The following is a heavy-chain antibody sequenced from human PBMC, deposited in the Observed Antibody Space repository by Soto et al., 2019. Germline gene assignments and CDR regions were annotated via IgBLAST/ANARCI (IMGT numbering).Heavy chain of an antibody. CDR2: IDPSDSYT. CDR3: ASLPVYYDFWSGRPPQDYYYYGMDV. CDR1: GYSFTSYW. J-gene: IGHJ6*02. Sequence: GESLKISCKGSGYSFTSYWISWVRQTPGKGLEWMGRIDPSDSYTNYSPSFQGHVTISADKSISTAYLQWSSLKASDTAMYYCASLPVYYDFWSGRPPQDYYYYGMDVWGQGTTVTVSS. D-gene: IGHD3-3*01. V-gene: IGHV5-10-1*01.